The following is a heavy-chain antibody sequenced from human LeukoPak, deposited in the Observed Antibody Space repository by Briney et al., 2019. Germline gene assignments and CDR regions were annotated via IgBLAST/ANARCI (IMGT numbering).Heavy chain of an antibody. CDR1: GYTFTSYG. Sequence: GASVKVSCKASGYTFTSYGISWVRQAPGQGLEWMGWISAYNGNTNYAQKFQGRVTMTTDTSTSTAYMELRSQRSDDTAVYSCARGAGILEWLLGAFDIWGRGTMVTVSS. V-gene: IGHV1-18*01. D-gene: IGHD3-3*01. J-gene: IGHJ3*02. CDR2: ISAYNGNT. CDR3: ARGAGILEWLLGAFDI.